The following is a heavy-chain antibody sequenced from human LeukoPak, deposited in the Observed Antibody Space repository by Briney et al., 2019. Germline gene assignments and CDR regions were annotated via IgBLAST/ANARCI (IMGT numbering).Heavy chain of an antibody. D-gene: IGHD3-10*01. CDR2: INSDGSST. V-gene: IGHV3-74*01. CDR3: ATQPGSDY. CDR1: GFTFSTYW. Sequence: PGGSLRLSCAASGFTFSTYWMHWARQASGKGLVWVSRINSDGSSTNYADSVKGRFTISRDNAENTLYLQMNSLRAEDTAVYYCATQPGSDYWGQGTLVTVSS. J-gene: IGHJ4*02.